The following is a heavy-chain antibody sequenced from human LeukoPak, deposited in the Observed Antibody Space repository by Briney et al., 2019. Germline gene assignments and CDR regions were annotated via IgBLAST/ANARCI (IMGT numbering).Heavy chain of an antibody. Sequence: ASVKVSCKASGGTFSSYAISWVRQAPGQGLEWVGGIIPIFGTANYAQKFQGRVTITADESTSTAYMELSSLRSEDTAVYYCARGTPGYSSSWYGGGYYGMDVWGKGTTVTVSS. D-gene: IGHD6-13*01. V-gene: IGHV1-69*01. J-gene: IGHJ6*04. CDR3: ARGTPGYSSSWYGGGYYGMDV. CDR1: GGTFSSYA. CDR2: IIPIFGTA.